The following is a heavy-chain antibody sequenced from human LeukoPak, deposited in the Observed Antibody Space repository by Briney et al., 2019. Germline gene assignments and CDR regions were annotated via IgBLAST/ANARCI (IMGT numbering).Heavy chain of an antibody. CDR1: GFTFSSYS. CDR2: ISSSSSYI. J-gene: IGHJ4*02. V-gene: IGHV3-21*01. Sequence: PGGSLRLSCAASGFTFSSYSMNWVRQAPGKGLEWVSSISSSSSYIYYADSVKGRFTISRDNAKNSLHLQMNSLRAEDTAVYYCARVGGPYYFDYWGQGTLVTVSS. CDR3: ARVGGPYYFDY.